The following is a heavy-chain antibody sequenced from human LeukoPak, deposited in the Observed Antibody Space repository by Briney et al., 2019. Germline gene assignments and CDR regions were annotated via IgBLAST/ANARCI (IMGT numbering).Heavy chain of an antibody. Sequence: PGGSLRLSCAASGFTFISYAMSWVRQAPGKGLEWVSAISGSGGSTYYADSVKGRFTISRDNSKNTLYLQMNSLRAEDTAVYYCAKDQVTTVTNGPFDYWGQGTLVTVSS. CDR2: ISGSGGST. CDR1: GFTFISYA. D-gene: IGHD4-17*01. V-gene: IGHV3-23*01. J-gene: IGHJ4*02. CDR3: AKDQVTTVTNGPFDY.